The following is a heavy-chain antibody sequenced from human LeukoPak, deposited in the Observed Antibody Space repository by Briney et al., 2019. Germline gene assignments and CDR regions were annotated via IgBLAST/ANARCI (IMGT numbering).Heavy chain of an antibody. CDR1: GGSISSYY. Sequence: ASETLSLTCTVSGGSISSYYWSWIRQPPGEGLEWIGYIYYSGSTNYNPSLKSRVTISVDTSKNQFSLKLSSVTAADTAVYYCARAVRGGPSEFDYWGQGTLVTVSS. CDR3: ARAVRGGPSEFDY. J-gene: IGHJ4*02. V-gene: IGHV4-59*01. D-gene: IGHD3-10*01. CDR2: IYYSGST.